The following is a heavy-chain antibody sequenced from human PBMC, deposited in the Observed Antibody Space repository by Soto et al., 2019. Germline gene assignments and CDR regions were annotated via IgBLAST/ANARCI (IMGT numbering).Heavy chain of an antibody. D-gene: IGHD5-18*01. CDR1: GFTFSSYA. Sequence: EVQLLESGGGLVQPGGSLRLSCAASGFTFSSYAMSWVRQAPGKGLEWVSAISGSGGSTYYADYVKGRFTISRDNSKNTLYLQMNSLRAEDTAVYYCAKVGYSYGYSADYWGQGTLVTVSS. J-gene: IGHJ4*02. CDR2: ISGSGGST. V-gene: IGHV3-23*01. CDR3: AKVGYSYGYSADY.